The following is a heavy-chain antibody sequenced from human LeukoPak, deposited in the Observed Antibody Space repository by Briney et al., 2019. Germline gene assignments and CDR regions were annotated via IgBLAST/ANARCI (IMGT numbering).Heavy chain of an antibody. CDR1: GYTFTSYG. Sequence: GASVKVSCKASGYTFTSYGISWVRQAPGQGLEWMGWISAYNGNTNYAQKLQGRVTMTTDPSTSTAYMELRSLRSDDTAVYYCARGRQLVPNNWFDPWGQGTLVTVSS. V-gene: IGHV1-18*01. D-gene: IGHD6-6*01. CDR3: ARGRQLVPNNWFDP. J-gene: IGHJ5*02. CDR2: ISAYNGNT.